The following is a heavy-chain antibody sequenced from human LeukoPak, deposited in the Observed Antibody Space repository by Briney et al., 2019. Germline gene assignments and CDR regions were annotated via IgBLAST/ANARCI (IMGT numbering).Heavy chain of an antibody. CDR1: GGSISTYY. D-gene: IGHD3-10*01. J-gene: IGHJ6*02. CDR3: ARGSMGGSGSYYRDYYYGMDV. Sequence: SETLFLTCTVSGGSISTYYWTWIRQPAGKGLEWIGRILNGGSTNYNPSLKSRLTMSVDTSKNQFSLKLNSVTAADTAVYYCARGSMGGSGSYYRDYYYGMDVWGQGTTVTVSS. V-gene: IGHV4-4*07. CDR2: ILNGGST.